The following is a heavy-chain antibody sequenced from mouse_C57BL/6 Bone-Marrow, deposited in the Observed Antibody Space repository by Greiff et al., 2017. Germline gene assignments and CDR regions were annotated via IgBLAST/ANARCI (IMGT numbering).Heavy chain of an antibody. Sequence: QVQLQQPGAELVMPGASVKLSCKASGYTFTSYWMHWVKQRPGQGLEWIGEIDPSDSYTNYNQKFKGKSTLTVDKSSSAAYMQLSSLTSEDSAVYYCARDIIAVVGRTWFAYWGQGTLVTVSA. CDR1: GYTFTSYW. D-gene: IGHD1-1*01. CDR3: ARDIIAVVGRTWFAY. V-gene: IGHV1-69*01. CDR2: IDPSDSYT. J-gene: IGHJ3*01.